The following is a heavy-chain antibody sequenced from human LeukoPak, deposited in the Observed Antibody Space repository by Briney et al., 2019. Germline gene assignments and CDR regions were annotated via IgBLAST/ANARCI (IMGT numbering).Heavy chain of an antibody. CDR3: ARGRGGSGFYAMDV. CDR1: GFTFSSYS. V-gene: IGHV3-48*04. CDR2: ISSSTSTM. Sequence: PGGSLRLSCAASGFTFSSYSMNWVRQAPGKGLEWVSYISSSTSTMYYADSVKGRFTISRGNAKNSLYLQMNSLRAEDTAVYYCARGRGGSGFYAMDVWGQGTTVTVSS. J-gene: IGHJ6*02. D-gene: IGHD3-10*01.